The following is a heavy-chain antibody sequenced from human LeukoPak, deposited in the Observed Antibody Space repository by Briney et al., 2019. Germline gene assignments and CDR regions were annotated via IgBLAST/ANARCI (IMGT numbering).Heavy chain of an antibody. CDR3: ARYRAATGKDGGEADY. Sequence: ASVKVSCKASGYNFISYGINWVRQAPGQGLEWMGWISGNKGNTKYAQKVQGRITLTTDTSTTTAYLELRSLTSDDTAVYYCARYRAATGKDGGEADYWGQGTLVTVSS. D-gene: IGHD6-13*01. CDR1: GYNFISYG. J-gene: IGHJ4*02. V-gene: IGHV1-18*01. CDR2: ISGNKGNT.